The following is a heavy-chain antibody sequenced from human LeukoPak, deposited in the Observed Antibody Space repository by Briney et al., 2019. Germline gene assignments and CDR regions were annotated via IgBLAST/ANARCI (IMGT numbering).Heavy chain of an antibody. CDR1: GFTFRTYS. V-gene: IGHV3-21*01. Sequence: PGGSLRLSCAASGFTFRTYSMNWVRQAPGKGLEWVSSISSSSSYIYYADSVKGQFTISRDNAKNSLFLQMNSLRAENTAVYYCARGWGATSGPMGASFDIWGQGTMVTVSS. CDR2: ISSSSSYI. CDR3: ARGWGATSGPMGASFDI. J-gene: IGHJ3*02. D-gene: IGHD6-19*01.